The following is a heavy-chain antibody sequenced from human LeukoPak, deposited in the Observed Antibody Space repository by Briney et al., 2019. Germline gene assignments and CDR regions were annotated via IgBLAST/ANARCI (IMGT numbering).Heavy chain of an antibody. CDR3: ATAPYYYDSSGYNDFAY. CDR1: GYTLTELS. CDR2: FDPEDGET. D-gene: IGHD3-22*01. J-gene: IGHJ4*02. Sequence: ASVKVSCKVSGYTLTELSMHWVRQAPGKGLEWMEGFDPEDGETIYAQKFQGRVTMTEDTSTDTAYMELSSLRSEDTAVYYCATAPYYYDSSGYNDFAYWGQGTLVTVSS. V-gene: IGHV1-24*01.